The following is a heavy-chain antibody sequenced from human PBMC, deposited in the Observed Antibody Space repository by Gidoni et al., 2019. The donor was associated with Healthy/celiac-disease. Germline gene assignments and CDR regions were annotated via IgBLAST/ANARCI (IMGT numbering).Heavy chain of an antibody. Sequence: QVQLVQSGAEVKKPGSSVKVSCKASGGTFSSSAISWVRQAPGQGLEWMGGIIPIFGTANYAQKFQGRVTITADESTSTAYMELSSLRSEDTAVYYCARDSRIAVAGPHHSFDYWGQGTLVTVSS. CDR1: GGTFSSSA. CDR3: ARDSRIAVAGPHHSFDY. J-gene: IGHJ4*02. V-gene: IGHV1-69*01. D-gene: IGHD6-19*01. CDR2: IIPIFGTA.